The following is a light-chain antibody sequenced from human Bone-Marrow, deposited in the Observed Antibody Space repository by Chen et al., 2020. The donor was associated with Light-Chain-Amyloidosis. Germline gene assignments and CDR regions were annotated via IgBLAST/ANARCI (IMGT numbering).Light chain of an antibody. J-gene: IGLJ2*01. CDR1: DLPTKY. CDR3: QAADSTGTYEGR. CDR2: RDT. Sequence: SYELTQPPSVSVSPGQTARITCSGDDLPTKYAYWYQQQPGQAPVLVIHRDTERPSGISERFSGSSSGTTATLTISVVQAEDEADYHCQAADSTGTYEGRFGGGTKLTVL. V-gene: IGLV3-25*03.